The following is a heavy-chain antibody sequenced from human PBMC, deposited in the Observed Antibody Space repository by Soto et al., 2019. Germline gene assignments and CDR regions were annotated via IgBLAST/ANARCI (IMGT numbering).Heavy chain of an antibody. Sequence: SVKVSCKASGGTFSSYAISWVRQAPGQGLEWMGGIIPIFGTANYAQKFQGRVTITADESTSTAYMELSSLRSEDTAVYYCARGHSSSWYFFPEPPRSYYYGMDVWGQGTTITVSS. CDR3: ARGHSSSWYFFPEPPRSYYYGMDV. J-gene: IGHJ6*02. CDR2: IIPIFGTA. D-gene: IGHD6-13*01. CDR1: GGTFSSYA. V-gene: IGHV1-69*13.